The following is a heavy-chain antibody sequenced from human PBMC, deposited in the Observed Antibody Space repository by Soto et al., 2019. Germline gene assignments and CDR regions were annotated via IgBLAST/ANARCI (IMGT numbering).Heavy chain of an antibody. Sequence: QVQLQESGPGLVKPSGTLSLTCAVSGDSVSSPYYWCWVRQSPGKGLEWIGEVFHTGTTSYNPSLRSRVTISMDKSINQFSLDLSSVTAAHTAVYYCARIAGCYAIHAWGPGTLVIVSS. CDR3: ARIAGCYAIHA. D-gene: IGHD3-22*01. CDR2: VFHTGTT. V-gene: IGHV4-4*02. J-gene: IGHJ5*02. CDR1: GDSVSSPYY.